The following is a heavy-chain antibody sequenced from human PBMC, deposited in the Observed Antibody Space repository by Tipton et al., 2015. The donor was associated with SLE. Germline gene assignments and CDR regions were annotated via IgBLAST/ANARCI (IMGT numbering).Heavy chain of an antibody. CDR1: GGSIRTYY. CDR3: ARGTPFMEWERNWFDP. CDR2: MYHSGIT. V-gene: IGHV4-59*01. Sequence: TLSLTCSVSGGSIRTYYWSWIRQPPGKGLEWIGYMYHSGITNYNPSLYSRVTISVDTSKNQFSLKMNSVTAADTAVYYCARGTPFMEWERNWFDPWGQGTLVIVSS. J-gene: IGHJ5*02. D-gene: IGHD1-26*01.